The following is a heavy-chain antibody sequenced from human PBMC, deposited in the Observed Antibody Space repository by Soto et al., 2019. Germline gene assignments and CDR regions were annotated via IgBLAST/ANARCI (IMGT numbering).Heavy chain of an antibody. J-gene: IGHJ4*02. D-gene: IGHD6-19*01. CDR3: GHRGVAAHPGYLDY. V-gene: IGHV2-5*02. CDR2: IYWDDNK. Sequence: SGPTLVNPTQTLTLTCNFSGFSLSTSGEGVGWIRQPPGKALEWLAFIYWDDNKRYIPSLESRLTITKDTSKNQVVLTMTNMDPVDTATYYCGHRGVAAHPGYLDYWGQGTLVTVSS. CDR1: GFSLSTSGEG.